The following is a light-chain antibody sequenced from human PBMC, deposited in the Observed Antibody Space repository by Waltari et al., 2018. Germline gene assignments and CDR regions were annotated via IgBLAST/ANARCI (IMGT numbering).Light chain of an antibody. Sequence: QSVLTQPPSASGTPGQRVTISCSGSSSNIGSNYVYWYQQLPGTAPKLLIYRNNQGPSGVPDRFSGSKSGTSASLAISGLRSEDEADYYCAAWDDSLWVFGGGTKLTVL. CDR1: SSNIGSNY. V-gene: IGLV1-47*01. CDR3: AAWDDSLWV. J-gene: IGLJ3*02. CDR2: RNN.